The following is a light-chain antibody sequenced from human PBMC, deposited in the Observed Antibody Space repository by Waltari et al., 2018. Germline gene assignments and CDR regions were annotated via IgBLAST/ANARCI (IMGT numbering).Light chain of an antibody. CDR1: QGISSY. CDR3: QQLNSYPPFT. J-gene: IGKJ3*01. CDR2: AAS. V-gene: IGKV1-9*01. Sequence: DIQLTQSQSFLSASVGDRVTITCRASQGISSYLAWYQQKQGKAPKILIYAASTLQSGVPSRFSGSGSGTEFTLTISSLQPEDFATYYCQQLNSYPPFTFGPGTKVDIK.